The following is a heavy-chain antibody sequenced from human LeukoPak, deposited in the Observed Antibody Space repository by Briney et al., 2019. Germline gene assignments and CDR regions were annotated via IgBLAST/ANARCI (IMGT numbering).Heavy chain of an antibody. Sequence: PSETLSLTCTVSGGSISSGGYYWSWIRQPPGKGLEWIGYIYHSGSTYYNPSLKSRVTISVDRSKNQFSLKLSSVTAADTAVYYCAGIRGYFPGAGTWGQGTLVTVSS. CDR1: GGSISSGGYY. J-gene: IGHJ5*02. CDR3: AGIRGYFPGAGT. CDR2: IYHSGST. V-gene: IGHV4-30-2*01. D-gene: IGHD2/OR15-2a*01.